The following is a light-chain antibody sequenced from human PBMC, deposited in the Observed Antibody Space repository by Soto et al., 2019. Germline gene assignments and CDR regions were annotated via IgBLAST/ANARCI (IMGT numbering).Light chain of an antibody. CDR2: GVT. J-gene: IGLJ1*01. CDR3: SAYTVSRTYV. Sequence: QSVLTQPASVSGSPGQSITISCTGSNSDIGGYNSVSWYQQHPGKAPKLLIFGVTNRPSGVSYRFSGSKSGNTASLTISGLQGEDEADYYCSAYTVSRTYVFGTGTKLTVL. CDR1: NSDIGGYNS. V-gene: IGLV2-14*01.